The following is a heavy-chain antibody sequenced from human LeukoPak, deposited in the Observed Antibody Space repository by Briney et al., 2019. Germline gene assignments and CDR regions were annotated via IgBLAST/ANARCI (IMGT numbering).Heavy chain of an antibody. J-gene: IGHJ4*02. Sequence: SETLSLTCTVSGGSISSYHWSWIRQPAGKGLEWIGRIYTSGSTNYNPSLKSRVTMSVDTSRNQFSLKLSSVTAADTAVYYCARDIRSYGTYYFDYWGQGTLVTVSS. V-gene: IGHV4-4*07. D-gene: IGHD4-17*01. CDR2: IYTSGST. CDR3: ARDIRSYGTYYFDY. CDR1: GGSISSYH.